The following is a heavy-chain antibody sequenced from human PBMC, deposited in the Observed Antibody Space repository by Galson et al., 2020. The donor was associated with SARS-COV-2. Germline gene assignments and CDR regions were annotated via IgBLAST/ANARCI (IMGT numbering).Heavy chain of an antibody. CDR2: INHSGST. Sequence: SQTLSLTCAVYGGSFSGYYWSWIRQPPGKGLEWIGEINHSGSTNYNPSLKSRVTISVATSKNQFSLKLSSVTAADTAVYYCAREGAQYDYVWGSYRYYYYYYMDVWGKGTTVTVSS. D-gene: IGHD3-16*02. J-gene: IGHJ6*03. V-gene: IGHV4-34*01. CDR3: AREGAQYDYVWGSYRYYYYYYMDV. CDR1: GGSFSGYY.